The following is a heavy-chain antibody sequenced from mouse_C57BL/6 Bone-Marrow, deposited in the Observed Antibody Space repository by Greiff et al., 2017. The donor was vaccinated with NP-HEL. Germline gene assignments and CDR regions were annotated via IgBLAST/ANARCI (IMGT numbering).Heavy chain of an antibody. CDR1: GYTFTDYD. CDR3: TRTTTTVVATDWYFDV. CDR2: IDPETGGT. J-gene: IGHJ1*03. D-gene: IGHD1-1*01. V-gene: IGHV1-15*01. Sequence: QVQLKQSGAGLVRPGASVTLSCKASGYTFTDYDMHWVKQTPVHGLEWIGAIDPETGGTASNQKFKGKAILTADKSSSTAYMELRSLTSEDSAVYYCTRTTTTVVATDWYFDVWGTGTTVTVSS.